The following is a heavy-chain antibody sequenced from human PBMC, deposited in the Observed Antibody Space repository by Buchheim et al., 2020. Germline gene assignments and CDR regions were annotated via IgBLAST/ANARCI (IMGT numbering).Heavy chain of an antibody. CDR3: ARRNYGAPFDY. D-gene: IGHD4-17*01. Sequence: QVPLQESGPGLVKPSGTLSLTCAVSGDSLSSNNWWSWVRQPPGKGLEWIGEIYHSGSTNYNPSLKRRVTISVDKSKNQFSLRLNSVTAADTALYYCARRNYGAPFDYWGQGIL. J-gene: IGHJ4*02. CDR1: GDSLSSNNW. CDR2: IYHSGST. V-gene: IGHV4-4*02.